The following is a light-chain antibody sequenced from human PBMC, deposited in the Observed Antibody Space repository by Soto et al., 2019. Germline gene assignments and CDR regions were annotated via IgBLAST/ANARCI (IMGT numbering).Light chain of an antibody. J-gene: IGKJ2*01. CDR3: QQYGSSPQYT. V-gene: IGKV3-20*01. CDR1: QSVSNSY. Sequence: EIVLTQSPGTLSLSPGERATLSCRASQSVSNSYLAWYQQKPGQAHRLLIYGASSRATGIPDRFSGSGSGTDFTLTISRLEPEDFAVYYCQQYGSSPQYTFGQGTKLEIK. CDR2: GAS.